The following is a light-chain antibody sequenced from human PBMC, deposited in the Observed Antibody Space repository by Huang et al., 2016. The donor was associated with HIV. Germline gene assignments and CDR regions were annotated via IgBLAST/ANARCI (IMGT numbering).Light chain of an antibody. J-gene: IGKJ1*01. Sequence: EIVMTQSPATLSVCPGERATLSCRASQSVGSNLALYQQKPGQAPRLLIYGASTRATGIPARFSGSGSGTEFTLTISSLQSEDFALYYCHQYNSWPWTFGQVTKVEIK. CDR3: HQYNSWPWT. V-gene: IGKV3-15*01. CDR2: GAS. CDR1: QSVGSN.